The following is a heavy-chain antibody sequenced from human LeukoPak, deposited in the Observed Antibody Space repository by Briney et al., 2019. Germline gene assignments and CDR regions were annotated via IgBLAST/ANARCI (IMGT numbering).Heavy chain of an antibody. V-gene: IGHV4-39*07. CDR3: ATVEIAVAGTTEYFQH. CDR1: GGSISSRSYY. CDR2: VYYTGTT. J-gene: IGHJ1*01. Sequence: SETLSLTCTVSGGSISSRSYYWVWIRQPPGRGLEWMGSVYYTGTTYYKPSLKSRLTISVDTFNNQFSLRLTSVTAADTAVYYCATVEIAVAGTTEYFQHWGQGTLVTVSS. D-gene: IGHD6-19*01.